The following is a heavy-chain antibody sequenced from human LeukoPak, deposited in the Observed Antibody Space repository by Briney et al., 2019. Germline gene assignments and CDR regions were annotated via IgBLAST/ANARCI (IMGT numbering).Heavy chain of an antibody. CDR2: ISSSSSYI. Sequence: GGSLRLSCAASGFTFSSYSMNWVRQAPGKGMEWVSSISSSSSYIYYADSVKGRFTISRDNAKNSLYLQMNSLRAEDTAVYYCARDSPRGYCSGGSCYAWFDPWGQGTLVTVSS. V-gene: IGHV3-21*01. D-gene: IGHD2-15*01. J-gene: IGHJ5*02. CDR3: ARDSPRGYCSGGSCYAWFDP. CDR1: GFTFSSYS.